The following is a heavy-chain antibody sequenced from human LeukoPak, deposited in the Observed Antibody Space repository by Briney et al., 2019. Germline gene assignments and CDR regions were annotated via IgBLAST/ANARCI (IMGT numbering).Heavy chain of an antibody. D-gene: IGHD3-22*01. CDR3: ARAYYYDSSGYYAPNWYFDL. V-gene: IGHV3-30*04. Sequence: GRSLRLSCAASGFTFSSYAMHWVRQAPGKGLEWVAVISYDGSNKYYADSVKGRFTISRDNSKNTLYLQMNSLRAEDTAVYYCARAYYYDSSGYYAPNWYFDLWGRGTLVTVSS. CDR2: ISYDGSNK. J-gene: IGHJ2*01. CDR1: GFTFSSYA.